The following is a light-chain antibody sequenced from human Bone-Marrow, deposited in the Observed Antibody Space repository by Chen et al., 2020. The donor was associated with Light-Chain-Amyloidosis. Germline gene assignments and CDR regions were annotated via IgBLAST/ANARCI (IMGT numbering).Light chain of an antibody. CDR1: SSDVGEYNY. V-gene: IGLV2-14*03. J-gene: IGLJ1*01. CDR2: DVS. CDR3: SSYASSSLYV. Sequence: QSALIQPASVSWFPGQSITISCTGTSSDVGEYNYVSWYQQHPGKAPKLMIYDVSNRPAGVSNRLSASKSGNTASLTISGLQAADEADYYCSSYASSSLYVFGTGTKVTVL.